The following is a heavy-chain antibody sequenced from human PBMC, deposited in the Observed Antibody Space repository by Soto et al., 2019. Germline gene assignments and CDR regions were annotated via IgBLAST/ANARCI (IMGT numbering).Heavy chain of an antibody. CDR3: SKDRRPNYYYGMDV. V-gene: IGHV3-30*18. D-gene: IGHD6-25*01. Sequence: QVQLVESGGGVVQPGRSLRLSCAASGFTFSSYGMHWVRQAPGKGLEWVAVISYDGSNKYYADSVKGRFTISRDNSKNTLYRQMNSLRAEDTAVYYCSKDRRPNYYYGMDVLGQGTTVTVSS. J-gene: IGHJ6*02. CDR2: ISYDGSNK. CDR1: GFTFSSYG.